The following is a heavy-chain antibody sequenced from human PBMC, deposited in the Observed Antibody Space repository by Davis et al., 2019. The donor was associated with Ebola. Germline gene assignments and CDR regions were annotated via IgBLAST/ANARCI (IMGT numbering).Heavy chain of an antibody. CDR3: ASGQYCSSTSCYTGGADYFDY. CDR2: IWYDGSNK. J-gene: IGHJ4*02. V-gene: IGHV3-33*01. D-gene: IGHD2-2*02. Sequence: PGGSLRLSCAASGFTFSSYGMHWVRQAPGKGLEWVAVIWYDGSNKYYADSVKGRFTISRDNSKNTLYRQMNSLRAEDTAVYYCASGQYCSSTSCYTGGADYFDYWGQGTLVTVSS. CDR1: GFTFSSYG.